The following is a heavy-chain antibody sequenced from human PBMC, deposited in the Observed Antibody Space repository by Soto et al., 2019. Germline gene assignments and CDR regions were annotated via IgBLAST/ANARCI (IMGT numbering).Heavy chain of an antibody. D-gene: IGHD5-12*01. CDR3: VREGRGSFDF. J-gene: IGHJ3*01. CDR2: IGGRGNSA. V-gene: IGHV3-23*01. CDR1: GFTFSNYA. Sequence: GGSLRLSCAASGFTFSNYAMTWVRQAPGKGLAWVSVIGGRGNSAYYADSVQGRFTISRDNSKNTLSLQMSSLTADDTAIYYCVREGRGSFDFWGRGTMVTVSS.